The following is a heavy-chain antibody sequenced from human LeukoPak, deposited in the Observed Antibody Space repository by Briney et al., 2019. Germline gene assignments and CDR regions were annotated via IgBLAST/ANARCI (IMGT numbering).Heavy chain of an antibody. D-gene: IGHD6-19*01. Sequence: PGGSLRLSCAASGFTFSTYVMHWVRQAPGKGLEWVALISYDGGNQYYADSVKGRFTISRDISKSTLYLQLNSLRPEDTAVYYCATRAVAGSHFNYFDYWGQGTLVTVSS. CDR2: ISYDGGNQ. CDR1: GFTFSTYV. CDR3: ATRAVAGSHFNYFDY. J-gene: IGHJ4*02. V-gene: IGHV3-30*04.